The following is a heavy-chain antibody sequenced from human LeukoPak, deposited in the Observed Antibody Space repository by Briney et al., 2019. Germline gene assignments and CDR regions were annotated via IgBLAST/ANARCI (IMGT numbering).Heavy chain of an antibody. Sequence: GGSLRLSCAASGFTFDDYAMHWVRQAPGKGLEWVSGISWNSGSIGYADSVKGRFTISRDNAKNSLYLQMNSLRAEDTALYYCANADSSSWDLFDYWGQGTLVTVSS. D-gene: IGHD6-13*01. V-gene: IGHV3-9*01. J-gene: IGHJ4*02. CDR2: ISWNSGSI. CDR1: GFTFDDYA. CDR3: ANADSSSWDLFDY.